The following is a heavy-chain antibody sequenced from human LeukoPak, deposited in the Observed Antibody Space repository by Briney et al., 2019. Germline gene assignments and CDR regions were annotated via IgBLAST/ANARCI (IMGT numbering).Heavy chain of an antibody. CDR2: ISYDGSNK. CDR1: GFTFSSYA. D-gene: IGHD3-10*01. CDR3: ARDLWFGELLRYYYYGMDV. J-gene: IGHJ6*04. Sequence: GGSLRLSCAASGFTFSSYAMHWVRQAPGKGLEWVAVISYDGSNKHYADSVKGRFTISRDNSKNTLYLQMNSLRAEDTAVYYCARDLWFGELLRYYYYGMDVWGKGTTVTVSS. V-gene: IGHV3-30*04.